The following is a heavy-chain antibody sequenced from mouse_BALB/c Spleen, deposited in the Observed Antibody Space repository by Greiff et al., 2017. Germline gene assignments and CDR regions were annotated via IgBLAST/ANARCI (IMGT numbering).Heavy chain of an antibody. Sequence: EVKLVESGGGLVQPGGSRKLSCAASGFTFSSFGMHWVRQAPEKGLEWVAYISNGSSTIYYADTVKGRFTISRDNPKNTLFLQMTSLRSEDTAMYYCARSRYDYFDYWGQGTTLTVSS. V-gene: IGHV5-17*02. CDR3: ARSRYDYFDY. CDR2: ISNGSSTI. D-gene: IGHD2-3*01. J-gene: IGHJ2*01. CDR1: GFTFSSFG.